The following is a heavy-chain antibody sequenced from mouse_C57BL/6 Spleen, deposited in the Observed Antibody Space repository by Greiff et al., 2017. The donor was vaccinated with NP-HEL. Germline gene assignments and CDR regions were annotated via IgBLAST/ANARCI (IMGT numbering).Heavy chain of an antibody. V-gene: IGHV5-4*03. CDR1: GFTFSSYA. CDR2: ISDGGSYT. J-gene: IGHJ3*01. Sequence: EVKLVESGGGLVKPGGSLKLSCAASGFTFSSYAMSWVRQTPEKRLEWVATISDGGSYTYYPDNVKGRFTISRDNAKNNLYLQMSHLKSEDTAMYYCARVYYDYDGGFAYWGQGTLVTVSA. CDR3: ARVYYDYDGGFAY. D-gene: IGHD2-4*01.